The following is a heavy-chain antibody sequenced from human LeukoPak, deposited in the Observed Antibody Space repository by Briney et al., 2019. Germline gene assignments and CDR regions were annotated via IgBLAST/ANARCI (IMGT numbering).Heavy chain of an antibody. CDR3: AREVGGPAAIPRDYYYYYMEV. D-gene: IGHD2-2*02. V-gene: IGHV1-69*01. J-gene: IGHJ6*03. CDR2: MIPIFGTA. Sequence: SVKVSCKASGGTFSSYAISWVRQAPGQGLEWMGGMIPIFGTANYAQKFQGRVTITADESTSTAYMELSSLRSEDTAVYYCAREVGGPAAIPRDYYYYYMEVWGKGTTVTVSS. CDR1: GGTFSSYA.